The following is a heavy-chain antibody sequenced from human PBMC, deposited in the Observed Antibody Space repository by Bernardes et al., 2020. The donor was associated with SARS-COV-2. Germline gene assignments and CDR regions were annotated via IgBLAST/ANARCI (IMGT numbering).Heavy chain of an antibody. V-gene: IGHV3-43*01. CDR3: AGGGAGSGEFDF. J-gene: IGHJ4*02. Sequence: GGSLRLSCAASGFIFDDYTLHWVRQAPGKGLEWVSLISWGGAATYYADSVRGRFTISRDSSTHSLYLQMNSLRTEDTALYYCAGGGAGSGEFDFWGQGTLVTVSS. CDR2: ISWGGAAT. CDR1: GFIFDDYT. D-gene: IGHD1-26*01.